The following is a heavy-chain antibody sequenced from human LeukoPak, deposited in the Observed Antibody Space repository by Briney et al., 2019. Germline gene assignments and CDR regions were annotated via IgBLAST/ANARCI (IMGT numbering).Heavy chain of an antibody. D-gene: IGHD6-19*01. Sequence: PGGSLRLSCAASGFTFSSYSMNWVRQAPGKGLEWVSSISSSSSYIYYADSVKGRFTISRDNAKNSLYLQMNSLRAEDTAVYYCARDSGSSGWYAAFDIWGQGTMVTVSS. CDR3: ARDSGSSGWYAAFDI. CDR1: GFTFSSYS. V-gene: IGHV3-21*01. CDR2: ISSSSSYI. J-gene: IGHJ3*02.